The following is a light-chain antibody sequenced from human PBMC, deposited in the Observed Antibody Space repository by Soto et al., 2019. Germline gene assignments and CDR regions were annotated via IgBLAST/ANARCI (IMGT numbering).Light chain of an antibody. Sequence: QSALTQPASVSGSPGQSITISCTGTSSDVGGYKYVSWYQQHPSKAHELMIFDVNSRPSGVSNRFSGSKSGNTASLTISGLQAEDEADYYCSSYTGSSTVFGTGTKVTVL. CDR1: SSDVGGYKY. V-gene: IGLV2-14*03. CDR3: SSYTGSSTV. CDR2: DVN. J-gene: IGLJ1*01.